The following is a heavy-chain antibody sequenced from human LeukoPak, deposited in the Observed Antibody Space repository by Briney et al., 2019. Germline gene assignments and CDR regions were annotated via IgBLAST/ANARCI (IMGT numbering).Heavy chain of an antibody. CDR3: AKDFVTSIVVVPAAIGR. CDR1: GFTFSSYG. D-gene: IGHD2-2*01. Sequence: QPGGSLRLSCAASGFTFSSYGMHWVRQAPGKGLEWVAFIRYDGSNKYYADSVKGRFTISRDNSKNTLYLQMNSLRAEDTAVYYCAKDFVTSIVVVPAAIGRWGQGTLVTVSS. J-gene: IGHJ4*02. V-gene: IGHV3-30*02. CDR2: IRYDGSNK.